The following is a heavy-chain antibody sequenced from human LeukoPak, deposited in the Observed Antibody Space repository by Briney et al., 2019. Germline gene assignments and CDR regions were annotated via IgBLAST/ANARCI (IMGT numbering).Heavy chain of an antibody. CDR3: ARDLIAVAGHYYFDY. V-gene: IGHV3-30-3*01. Sequence: PGGSLRLSCAAPGFTFSSYAMHWVRQAPGKGLERVPVISYDGSNKYYADSVKGRFTISRDNSKNTLYLQMNSLRAEDTSVFYCARDLIAVAGHYYFDYWGQGTLVTVSS. J-gene: IGHJ4*02. D-gene: IGHD6-19*01. CDR2: ISYDGSNK. CDR1: GFTFSSYA.